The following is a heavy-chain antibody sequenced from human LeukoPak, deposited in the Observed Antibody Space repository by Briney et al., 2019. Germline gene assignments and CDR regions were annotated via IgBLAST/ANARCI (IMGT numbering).Heavy chain of an antibody. CDR1: GGTFSSYA. CDR2: IKTKTGNP. Sequence: GASVKVSCKASGGTFSSYAISWVRQAPGQGLEWMGWIKTKTGNPTYAQGFTGRFVFSLDTSVSTAYLQISSLKAEDTAVYYCARVFEWELPRYGMDVWGQGTTVTVSS. V-gene: IGHV7-4-1*02. CDR3: ARVFEWELPRYGMDV. J-gene: IGHJ6*02. D-gene: IGHD1-26*01.